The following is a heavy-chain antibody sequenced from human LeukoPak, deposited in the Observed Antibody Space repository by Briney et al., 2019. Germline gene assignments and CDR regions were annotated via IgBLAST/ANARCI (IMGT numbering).Heavy chain of an antibody. CDR2: INHSGST. V-gene: IGHV4-34*01. D-gene: IGHD6-13*01. CDR1: GGSFSGYY. Sequence: SETLSLTCAVYGGSFSGYYWSWIRQPPGKGLEWIGEINHSGSTNYNPSLKSRVTISVDTSKNQFSLKLSSVTAADTAVYYCARFPSYSSSWYVWGQGTLVTVSS. J-gene: IGHJ4*02. CDR3: ARFPSYSSSWYV.